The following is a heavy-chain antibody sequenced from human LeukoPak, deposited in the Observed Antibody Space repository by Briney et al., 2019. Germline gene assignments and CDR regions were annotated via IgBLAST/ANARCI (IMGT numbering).Heavy chain of an antibody. Sequence: ASVKVSCKASGYTFTSYGISWVRQAPGQGLEWMGWISAYNGDTNYAQELQGRVTMTTDTSTSTAYMELRSLRSDDTAVYYCAIGRAAMVTNYYDYWGQGTLVTVSS. J-gene: IGHJ4*02. CDR3: AIGRAAMVTNYYDY. CDR1: GYTFTSYG. V-gene: IGHV1-18*01. D-gene: IGHD5-18*01. CDR2: ISAYNGDT.